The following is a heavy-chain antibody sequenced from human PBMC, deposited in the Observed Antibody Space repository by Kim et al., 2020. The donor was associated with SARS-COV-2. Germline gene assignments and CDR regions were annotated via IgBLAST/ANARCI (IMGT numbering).Heavy chain of an antibody. Sequence: IGYADSVKGRFTISRDNAKNSLYLQMNSLRAEDTALYYCAKTYEVGAFDYWGQGTLVTVSS. CDR3: AKTYEVGAFDY. J-gene: IGHJ4*02. D-gene: IGHD1-26*01. CDR2: I. V-gene: IGHV3-9*01.